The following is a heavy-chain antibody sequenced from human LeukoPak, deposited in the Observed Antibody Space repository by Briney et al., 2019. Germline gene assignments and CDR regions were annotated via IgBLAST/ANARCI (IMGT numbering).Heavy chain of an antibody. CDR3: ARDRYGSGSKGDWFDP. Sequence: GGSLRLSCAASGFTFSSYSMNWVRQAPGKGLEWVSSISSSSSYIYYADSVKGRFTISRDNAKNSLYLQMNSLRGEDTAVYYCARDRYGSGSKGDWFDPWGQGTLVTVSS. J-gene: IGHJ5*02. CDR2: ISSSSSYI. V-gene: IGHV3-21*01. CDR1: GFTFSSYS. D-gene: IGHD3-10*01.